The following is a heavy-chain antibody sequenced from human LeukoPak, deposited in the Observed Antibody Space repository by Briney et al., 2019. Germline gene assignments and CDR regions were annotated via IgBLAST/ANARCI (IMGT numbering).Heavy chain of an antibody. Sequence: GGSLRLSCAAFGFSVSSNYMSWVRQAPGKGLEWVSVIYSGGSTYYADSVKGRFTISRDNSKNTLYLQMNSLRAEDTAVYYCAKIRTGGSSWYAGGFDYWGQGTLVTVSS. CDR1: GFSVSSNY. D-gene: IGHD6-13*01. J-gene: IGHJ4*02. CDR3: AKIRTGGSSWYAGGFDY. V-gene: IGHV3-53*01. CDR2: IYSGGST.